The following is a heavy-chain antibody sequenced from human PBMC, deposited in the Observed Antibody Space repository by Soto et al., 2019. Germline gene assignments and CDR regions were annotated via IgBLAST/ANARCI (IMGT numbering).Heavy chain of an antibody. CDR1: GFSLTTPGAG. CDR3: AHRGYGDYPRDNWFDP. Sequence: SGPTLVNPTHTLTLTCTFSGFSLTTPGAGVGWNRQPPGKALEWLALIYWNDDKRYSPSLKSRLTITKDTSKNQVVLIMTNMEPVGTATYYCAHRGYGDYPRDNWFDPWGKGVPVTVSS. V-gene: IGHV2-5*01. CDR2: IYWNDDK. D-gene: IGHD4-17*01. J-gene: IGHJ5*02.